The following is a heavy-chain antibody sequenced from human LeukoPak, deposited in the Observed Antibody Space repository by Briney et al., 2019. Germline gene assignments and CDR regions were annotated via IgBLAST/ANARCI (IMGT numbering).Heavy chain of an antibody. CDR1: GASIAGYY. CDR2: IHPSGTT. V-gene: IGHV4-4*07. CDR3: ARMPPVRGVRDFYFYYYVDV. J-gene: IGHJ6*03. Sequence: SETLSLTCTVSGASIAGYYWSWIRQPPGQSPEWIGGIHPSGTTNYNPALKSRVIMSVDTSDKQFSLNVSSVTAADTAVYYCARMPPVRGVRDFYFYYYVDVWGRGTTVTVSS. D-gene: IGHD3-10*01.